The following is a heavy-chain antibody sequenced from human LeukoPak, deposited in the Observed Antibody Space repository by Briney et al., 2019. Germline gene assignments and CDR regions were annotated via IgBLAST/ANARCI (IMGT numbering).Heavy chain of an antibody. CDR2: IIPIFGIA. J-gene: IGHJ6*02. CDR3: ARAAMIVVVKDYYYYYGMDV. CDR1: GGTFSSYA. Sequence: SVKVSCKASGGTFSSYAISWVRQAPGQGLEWMGRIIPIFGIANYAQKFQGRVTFTADKSTSTAYMELSSLRSEDTAVYYCARAAMIVVVKDYYYYYGMDVWGQGTTVTVSS. V-gene: IGHV1-69*04. D-gene: IGHD3-22*01.